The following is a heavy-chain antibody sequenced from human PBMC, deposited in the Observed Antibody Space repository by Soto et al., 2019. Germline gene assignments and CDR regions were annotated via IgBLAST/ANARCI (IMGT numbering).Heavy chain of an antibody. Sequence: AASVKVSCKASGYTFTSYARHWVRQAPGQRLEWMGWINAGNGNTKYSQKFQGRVTITRGTSASTAYMELSSLRSEDTAVYYCARGEAAAGTCDYWGQGTLVTVSS. J-gene: IGHJ4*02. CDR1: GYTFTSYA. D-gene: IGHD6-13*01. CDR2: INAGNGNT. V-gene: IGHV1-3*01. CDR3: ARGEAAAGTCDY.